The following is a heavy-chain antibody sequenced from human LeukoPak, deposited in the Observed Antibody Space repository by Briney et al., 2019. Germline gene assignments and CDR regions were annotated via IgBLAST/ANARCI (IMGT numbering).Heavy chain of an antibody. CDR1: GYTFXSXY. CDR3: ARESATVTTDLDY. D-gene: IGHD4-11*01. Sequence: ASVKVSCKASGYTFXSXYLYWXRXXXGQGXEWMGTINPSSGSASYAQKFQGRVTMTRDTSTSTVYMELSSLRSEDTAVYYCARESATVTTDLDYWGQGTLVTVSS. V-gene: IGHV1-46*01. J-gene: IGHJ4*02. CDR2: INPSSGSA.